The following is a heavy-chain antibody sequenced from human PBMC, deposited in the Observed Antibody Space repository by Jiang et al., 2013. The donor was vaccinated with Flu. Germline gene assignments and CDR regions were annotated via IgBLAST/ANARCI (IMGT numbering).Heavy chain of an antibody. J-gene: IGHJ4*02. D-gene: IGHD2-21*02. V-gene: IGHV2-26*01. CDR2: IFSNDEK. Sequence: VKPTQTLTLTCTVSGFSFSDATMGVSWIRQSPGKALEWLAHIFSNDEKSYSTSLNSRLAISRDTSKSQVVLTMTNMDPVDTATYYCARIVYRCGGDCYYYFDYWGQGALVHRLL. CDR3: ARIVYRCGGDCYYYFDY. CDR1: GFSFSDATMG.